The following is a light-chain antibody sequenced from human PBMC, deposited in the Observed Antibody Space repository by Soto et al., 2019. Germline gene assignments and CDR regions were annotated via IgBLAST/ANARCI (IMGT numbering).Light chain of an antibody. CDR3: QQYNNWPWT. CDR2: GAS. Sequence: EIVLTQSPGTLSLSPGETATLSCRASQSVARDLTWYQQKPGQASRLLIYGASTRATGIPARFSGSGSGTEFTLTISSLQSEDFAVYYCQQYNNWPWTFGQGTKVDIK. CDR1: QSVARD. J-gene: IGKJ1*01. V-gene: IGKV3-15*01.